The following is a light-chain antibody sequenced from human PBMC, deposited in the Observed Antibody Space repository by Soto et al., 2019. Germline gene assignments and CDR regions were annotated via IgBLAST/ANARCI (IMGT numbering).Light chain of an antibody. V-gene: IGKV1-33*01. Sequence: DIQMTQSPSSLSASVGDRVTITCQASQAIRNYLNWYQQRPGTAPKLLIYGGSTLETGVPSRFSGRGSAADFTLTISSLQPEDFATYYCQQYDTLPPTFGGGTKVEIK. CDR3: QQYDTLPPT. CDR2: GGS. J-gene: IGKJ4*01. CDR1: QAIRNY.